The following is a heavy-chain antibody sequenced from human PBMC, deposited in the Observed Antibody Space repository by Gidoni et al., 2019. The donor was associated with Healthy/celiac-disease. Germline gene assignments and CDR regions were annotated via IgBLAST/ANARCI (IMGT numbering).Heavy chain of an antibody. Sequence: QVQLQQRGAGLLKPSETLSLTCAVYGGSFSGYYWSWIRQPPGKGLEWIGEINHSGSTNYNPSLKSRVTISVDTSKNQFSLKLSSVTAADTAVYYCARGRGAVKALRWWGQGTLVTVSS. CDR3: ARGRGAVKALRW. D-gene: IGHD6-19*01. J-gene: IGHJ4*02. V-gene: IGHV4-34*01. CDR1: GGSFSGYY. CDR2: INHSGST.